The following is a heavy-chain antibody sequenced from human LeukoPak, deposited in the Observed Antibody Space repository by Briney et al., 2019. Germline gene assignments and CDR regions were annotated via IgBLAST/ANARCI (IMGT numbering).Heavy chain of an antibody. CDR2: IFDSGSS. J-gene: IGHJ4*02. D-gene: IGHD3-10*01. V-gene: IGHV4-39*01. CDR3: ARQGYGAFDY. CDR1: GGFIISSSCF. Sequence: AATLSFTSSAGGGFIISSSCFWGWIRQPPGKGLEWIGSIFDSGSSYQSPSLKSRVTISIDPSTRQVSLQLSTLTAADTAVYYCARQGYGAFDYWGQG.